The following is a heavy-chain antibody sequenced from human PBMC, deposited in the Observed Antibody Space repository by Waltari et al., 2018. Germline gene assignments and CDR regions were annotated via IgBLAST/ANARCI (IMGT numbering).Heavy chain of an antibody. CDR2: ISSTGAT. D-gene: IGHD5-12*01. CDR1: GGSITSSRHY. V-gene: IGHV4-39*01. Sequence: QLQLQESGPGLVKPSETLSLTCSVSGGSITSSRHYWGWVRPPPGQGLEWIGTISSTGATYSSPSLNSRVTVSRDTSKNQLSLTLGSVTASDTAVYYCATYIGASVGTAAFDVWGQGAMVTVSS. CDR3: ATYIGASVGTAAFDV. J-gene: IGHJ3*01.